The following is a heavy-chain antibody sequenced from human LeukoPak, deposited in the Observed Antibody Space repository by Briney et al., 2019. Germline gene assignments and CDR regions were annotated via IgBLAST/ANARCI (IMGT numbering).Heavy chain of an antibody. CDR2: FDPEDGET. Sequence: ASVKVSCKVSGYTLTELSMHWVRQAPGKGLEWMGGFDPEDGETIYAQKFQGRVTMTEDTSTDTAYMEMSSLRSEDTAVYYCASLRTTGTPFDYWGQGTLVTVSS. J-gene: IGHJ4*02. D-gene: IGHD1-1*01. CDR3: ASLRTTGTPFDY. CDR1: GYTLTELS. V-gene: IGHV1-24*01.